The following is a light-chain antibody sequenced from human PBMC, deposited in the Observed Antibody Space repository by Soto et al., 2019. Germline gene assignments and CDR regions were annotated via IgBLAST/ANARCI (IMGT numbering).Light chain of an antibody. Sequence: QSVLTQPASVSGSPGQSITLSCTGTSSDVGSYNIVSWYQHHPGKAPQLMIYEGSKRPSGVSNRFSGSKSGNTASLTISGLQAEDEADYYCCSYAGSSTLVFGGGTALTVL. CDR3: CSYAGSSTLV. V-gene: IGLV2-23*01. CDR2: EGS. J-gene: IGLJ2*01. CDR1: SSDVGSYNI.